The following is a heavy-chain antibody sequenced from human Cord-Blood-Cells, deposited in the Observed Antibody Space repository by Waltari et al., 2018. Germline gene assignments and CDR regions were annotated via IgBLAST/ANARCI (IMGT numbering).Heavy chain of an antibody. CDR2: IYWNDEK. V-gene: IGHV2-5*01. CDR1: GFSLSTSGVG. J-gene: IGHJ3*02. Sequence: QITLKESGPTLVKHTQTLTLTCTFSGFSLSTSGVGVGWIRKPPGKALEGLALIYWNDEKRYSPSLKSMLTITKDTSKNQVVLTMTNMDPVDTATYYCAHRGMDSSSSGAFDIWGQGTMVTVSS. CDR3: AHRGMDSSSSGAFDI. D-gene: IGHD6-6*01.